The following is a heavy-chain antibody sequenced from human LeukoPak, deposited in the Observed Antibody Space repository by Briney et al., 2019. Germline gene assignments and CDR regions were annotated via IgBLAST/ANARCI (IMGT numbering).Heavy chain of an antibody. CDR2: IYHSGST. CDR1: GYSISSGYY. Sequence: PSETLSLTCTVSGYSISSGYYWGWIRQPPGKGLEWIGSIYHSGSTYYNPSLKSRVTISVDTSKNQFSLKLSSVTAADTAVYYCARVVGGGSYYFDYWGQGTLVTVSS. J-gene: IGHJ4*02. D-gene: IGHD1-26*01. V-gene: IGHV4-38-2*02. CDR3: ARVVGGGSYYFDY.